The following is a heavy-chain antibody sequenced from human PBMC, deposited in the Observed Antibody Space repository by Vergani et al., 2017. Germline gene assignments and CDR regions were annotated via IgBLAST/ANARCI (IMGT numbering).Heavy chain of an antibody. D-gene: IGHD6-19*01. CDR2: IIPILGIA. Sequence: QVQLVQSGAEVKKPGASVKVSCKASGYTFTGYYMHWVRQAPGQGLEWMGWIIPILGIANYAQKFQGRVTITADKSTSTAYMELSSLRSEDTAGYYWADGWGGRIAVAGYFQHWGQGTLVTVSS. CDR1: GYTFTGYY. V-gene: IGHV1-69*09. CDR3: ADGWGGRIAVAGYFQH. J-gene: IGHJ1*01.